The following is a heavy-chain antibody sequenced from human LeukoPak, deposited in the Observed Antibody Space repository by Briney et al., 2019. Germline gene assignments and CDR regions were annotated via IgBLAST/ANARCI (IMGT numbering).Heavy chain of an antibody. D-gene: IGHD3-10*01. J-gene: IGHJ4*02. CDR3: ARGRYYGSGSPPPFDY. V-gene: IGHV4-59*02. CDR1: GGSVSSYY. Sequence: PSETLSLTCTVSGGSVSSYYWSWIRQPPGKGLEWIGYIYYSGSTNYNPSLKSRVTISVDTSKNQFSLKLSSVTAADTAVCYCARGRYYGSGSPPPFDYWGQGTLVTVSS. CDR2: IYYSGST.